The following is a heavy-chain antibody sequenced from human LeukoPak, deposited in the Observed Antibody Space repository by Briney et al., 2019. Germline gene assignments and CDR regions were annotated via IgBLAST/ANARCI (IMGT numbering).Heavy chain of an antibody. CDR3: AKDRGIAVAHYFDY. V-gene: IGHV3-30*18. Sequence: GGSLRPSCAASGFTFSSYGMHWVRQAPGKGLEWVAVISYDGSNKYYADSVKGRFTISRDNSKNTLYLQMNSLRAEDTAVYYCAKDRGIAVAHYFDYWGQGTLVTVSS. J-gene: IGHJ4*02. CDR2: ISYDGSNK. CDR1: GFTFSSYG. D-gene: IGHD6-19*01.